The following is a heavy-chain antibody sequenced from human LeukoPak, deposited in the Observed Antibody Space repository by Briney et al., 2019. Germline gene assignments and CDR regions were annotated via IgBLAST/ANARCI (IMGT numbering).Heavy chain of an antibody. V-gene: IGHV4-59*08. J-gene: IGHJ4*02. Sequence: SETLSLTCTVSCGSISSYYWSWFRQPPGKGLEWIAYISDIGSINYNPSLKSRVTISLDTSKNQFSLKLSSVTAADTAVYYCAGHHPRNTVDFWGQGTLVTVSS. D-gene: IGHD2-8*02. CDR3: AGHHPRNTVDF. CDR2: ISDIGSI. CDR1: CGSISSYY.